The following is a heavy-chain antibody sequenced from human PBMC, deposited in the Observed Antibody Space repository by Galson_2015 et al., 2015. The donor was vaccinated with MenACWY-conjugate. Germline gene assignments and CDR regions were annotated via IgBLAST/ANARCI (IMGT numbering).Heavy chain of an antibody. CDR1: GFTFSSYW. CDR3: AQYCSSSSCYSGKGP. J-gene: IGHJ5*02. V-gene: IGHV3-74*01. Sequence: SLRLSCAASGFTFSSYWMHWVRQAPGKGLVWVSRINSDGSSTSYADSVKGRFTISRDNAKNTLCLQMNSLRAEDTAVYYCAQYCSSSSCYSGKGPWGQGTMVPVSS. CDR2: INSDGSST. D-gene: IGHD2-2*01.